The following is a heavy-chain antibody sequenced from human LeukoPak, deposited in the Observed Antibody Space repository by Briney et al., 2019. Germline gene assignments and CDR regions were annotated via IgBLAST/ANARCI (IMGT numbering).Heavy chain of an antibody. CDR1: GGSISSYY. J-gene: IGHJ4*02. V-gene: IGHV4-59*01. CDR2: TYYSGST. CDR3: ARVAAPRTYFDY. Sequence: PSETLSLTCTVSGGSISSYYWSWIRQPPGKGLEWIGYTYYSGSTNYNPSLKSRVTISVDTSKNQFSLKLSSVTAADTAVYYCARVAAPRTYFDYWGQGTLVTVSS. D-gene: IGHD6-25*01.